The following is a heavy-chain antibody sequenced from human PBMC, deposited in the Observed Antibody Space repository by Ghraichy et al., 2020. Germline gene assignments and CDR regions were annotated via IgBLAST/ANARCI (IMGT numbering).Heavy chain of an antibody. D-gene: IGHD4-17*01. J-gene: IGHJ5*02. CDR2: ISYSSNTI. Sequence: GGSLRLSCAASGFTFSSYSMNWVRQAPGKGLEWVAYISYSSNTIYYADSVKGRFTISRDNAKNSLYLQMNSLTDEDTAVYYCARDHSDDYGDYESNWFDPWGQGTLVTVSS. CDR1: GFTFSSYS. V-gene: IGHV3-48*02. CDR3: ARDHSDDYGDYESNWFDP.